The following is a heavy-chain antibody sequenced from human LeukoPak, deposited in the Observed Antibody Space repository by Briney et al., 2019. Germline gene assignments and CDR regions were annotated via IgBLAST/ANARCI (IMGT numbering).Heavy chain of an antibody. Sequence: GGSLRLSCAASGFTFSSYWMTWVRQAPGKGLEWVANIKQDGSEQSYVDSVKGRFTISRDNAKNSLYLQMNNRRAEDTAVYYCARDGSGTYAPLEYFQHWGQGTLVTVSS. CDR3: ARDGSGTYAPLEYFQH. D-gene: IGHD3-10*01. V-gene: IGHV3-7*05. CDR2: IKQDGSEQ. CDR1: GFTFSSYW. J-gene: IGHJ1*01.